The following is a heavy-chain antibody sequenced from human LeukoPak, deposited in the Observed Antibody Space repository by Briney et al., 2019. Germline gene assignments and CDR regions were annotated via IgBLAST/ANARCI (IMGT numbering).Heavy chain of an antibody. Sequence: GESLRLSCAASGFTFNNQAMSWVRQAPGKGLEWVSGINGNGASTYYSDSVKGRFTISRDNSKNTLYLQMSSLRAEDTAIYYCAKDQGYSYYYLDYWGQGTLVTVSS. D-gene: IGHD5-18*01. CDR2: INGNGAST. V-gene: IGHV3-23*01. CDR3: AKDQGYSYYYLDY. J-gene: IGHJ4*02. CDR1: GFTFNNQA.